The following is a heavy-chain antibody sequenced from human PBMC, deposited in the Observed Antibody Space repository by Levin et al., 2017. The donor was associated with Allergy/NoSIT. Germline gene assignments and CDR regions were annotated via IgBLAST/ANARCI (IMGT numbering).Heavy chain of an antibody. V-gene: IGHV3-33*01. CDR3: ASGERYFDWLLKSDAFDI. J-gene: IGHJ3*02. CDR1: GFTFSSYG. CDR2: IWYDGSNK. Sequence: PGGSLRLSCAASGFTFSSYGMHWVRQAPGKGLEGVAVIWYDGSNKYYADSVKGRFTISRDNSKNTLYLQMNSLRAEDTAVYYCASGERYFDWLLKSDAFDIWGQGTMVTVSS. D-gene: IGHD3-9*01.